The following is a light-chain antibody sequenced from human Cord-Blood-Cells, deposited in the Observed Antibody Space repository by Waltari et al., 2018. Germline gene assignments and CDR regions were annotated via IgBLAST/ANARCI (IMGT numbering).Light chain of an antibody. V-gene: IGLV6-57*01. J-gene: IGLJ3*02. Sequence: NFMLTQHHSVSESPGKTVTISCTRSSGSIASNYVQWDQQRPGSSPTTVIYEDNQRPSGVPDRFSVSIDSSSNSASLTISGLKTEDEADYYCQSYDSSNRVFGGGTKLTVL. CDR1: SGSIASNY. CDR3: QSYDSSNRV. CDR2: EDN.